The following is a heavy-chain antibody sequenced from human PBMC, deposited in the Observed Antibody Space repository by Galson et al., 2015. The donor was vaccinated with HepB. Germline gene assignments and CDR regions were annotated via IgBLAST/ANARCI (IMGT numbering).Heavy chain of an antibody. CDR2: ISYDGSNK. CDR1: GFTFSSYA. J-gene: IGHJ3*02. V-gene: IGHV3-30-3*01. CDR3: ARLAAAGGMTFDI. D-gene: IGHD6-13*01. Sequence: SLRLSCAASGFTFSSYAMHWVRQAPGKGLEWVAVISYDGSNKYYADSVKGRFTISRDNSKNTLYLQMNSLRAEDTAVYYCARLAAAGGMTFDIWGQGTMVTVSS.